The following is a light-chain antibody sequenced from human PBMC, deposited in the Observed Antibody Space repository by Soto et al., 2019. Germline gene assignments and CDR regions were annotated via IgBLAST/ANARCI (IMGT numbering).Light chain of an antibody. Sequence: QLVLTQPPSASGTPGQRVTISCSGSSSNIGNNDVFWYQQLPGTAPKLLMYRNNQRPSGVPDRFSGSKSGTSASLAISGLRSEDEADYYCAAWDDSLSGYVFGTGTQLTVL. J-gene: IGLJ1*01. CDR3: AAWDDSLSGYV. CDR1: SSNIGNND. CDR2: RNN. V-gene: IGLV1-47*01.